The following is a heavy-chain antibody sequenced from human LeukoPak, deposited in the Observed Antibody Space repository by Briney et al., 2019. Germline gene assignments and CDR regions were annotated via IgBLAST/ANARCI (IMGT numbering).Heavy chain of an antibody. Sequence: SETPSLTCAVYGGSFSGYYWSWIRQPPGKGLEWIGYIYYSGSTNYNPSLKSRVTISVDTSKNQFSLKLSSVTAADTAVYYCARTDTAMGHYYYYYMDVWGKGTTVTISS. J-gene: IGHJ6*03. V-gene: IGHV4-59*01. CDR2: IYYSGST. D-gene: IGHD5-18*01. CDR1: GGSFSGYY. CDR3: ARTDTAMGHYYYYYMDV.